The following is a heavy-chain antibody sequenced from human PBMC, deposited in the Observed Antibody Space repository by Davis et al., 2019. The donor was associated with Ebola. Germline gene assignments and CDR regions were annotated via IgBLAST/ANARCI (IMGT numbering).Heavy chain of an antibody. CDR2: ISYDGSNK. CDR3: AREWIYSYGSDGMDV. Sequence: GESLKISCAASGFTFSSYGMHWVRQAPGKGLEWVAVISYDGSNKYYADSVKGRFTISRDNSKNTLYLQMNSLRAEDTAVYYCAREWIYSYGSDGMDVWGQGTTVTVSS. J-gene: IGHJ6*02. CDR1: GFTFSSYG. V-gene: IGHV3-30*03. D-gene: IGHD5-18*01.